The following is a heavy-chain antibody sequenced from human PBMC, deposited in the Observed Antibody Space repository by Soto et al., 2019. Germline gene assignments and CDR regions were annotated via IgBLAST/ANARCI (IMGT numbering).Heavy chain of an antibody. CDR1: GYTFTGYY. Sequence: ASVKVSCKASGYTFTGYYMHWVRQAPGQGLEWMGWINPNSGGTNYAQKFQGWVTMTRDTSISTAYMELSRLRSDDTAVYYCARGWYYDILTGYLAPFDFWGRGTLVTVSS. CDR2: INPNSGGT. V-gene: IGHV1-2*04. J-gene: IGHJ4*02. D-gene: IGHD3-9*01. CDR3: ARGWYYDILTGYLAPFDF.